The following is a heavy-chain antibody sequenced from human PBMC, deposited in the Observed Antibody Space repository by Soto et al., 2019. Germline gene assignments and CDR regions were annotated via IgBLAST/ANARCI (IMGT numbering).Heavy chain of an antibody. Sequence: PSETLSLTCAVYGESFSGYYWSWIRQPPGKGLEWIGEINHSGSTNYNPSLKSRVTISVDTSKNQFSLKLSSVTAADTAVYYCARRRHNCSGGSCYRSQTSFDYWGQGTLVTVPS. D-gene: IGHD2-15*01. CDR3: ARRRHNCSGGSCYRSQTSFDY. V-gene: IGHV4-34*01. J-gene: IGHJ4*02. CDR2: INHSGST. CDR1: GESFSGYY.